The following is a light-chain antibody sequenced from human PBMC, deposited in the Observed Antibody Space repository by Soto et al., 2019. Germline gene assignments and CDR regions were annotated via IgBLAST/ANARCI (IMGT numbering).Light chain of an antibody. Sequence: QSALTQPASVSGSPGQSITISCTGTSSDVGGYNYVSWYQQHPGKAPKLMIYDVSNRPSGVANRFSGSKSGNTASLTISGLQADDEADYYCSSYTSSSTLNVFGTWTKVTVL. CDR3: SSYTSSSTLNV. V-gene: IGLV2-14*01. CDR1: SSDVGGYNY. J-gene: IGLJ1*01. CDR2: DVS.